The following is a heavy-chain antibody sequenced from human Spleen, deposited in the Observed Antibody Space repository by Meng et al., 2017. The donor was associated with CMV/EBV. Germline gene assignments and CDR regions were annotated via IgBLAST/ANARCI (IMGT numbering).Heavy chain of an antibody. J-gene: IGHJ4*02. CDR2: ISSSGNSV. CDR3: ARRTSGWYSPFDY. D-gene: IGHD6-19*01. CDR1: GFSFSDYY. Sequence: GGSLRLSCAASGFSFSDYYMSWIRQAPGKGLEWLSYISSSGNSVYYADSVKGRFTISRDNAKNSLYLQMNSLRAEDTAVYYCARRTSGWYSPFDYWGQGTLVTVSS. V-gene: IGHV3-11*04.